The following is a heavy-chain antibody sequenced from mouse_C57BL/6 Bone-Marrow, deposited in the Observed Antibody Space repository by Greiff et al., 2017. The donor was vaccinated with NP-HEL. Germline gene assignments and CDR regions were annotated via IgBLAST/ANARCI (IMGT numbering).Heavy chain of an antibody. J-gene: IGHJ1*03. CDR3: ASGSRGWYFDV. CDR2: INPSSGYT. D-gene: IGHD1-1*01. CDR1: GYTFTSYT. Sequence: VQLQQSGAELARPGASVKMSCKASGYTFTSYTMHWVKQRPGQGLEWIGYINPSSGYTKYNQKFKDKATLTADKSSSTAYMQLSSLTSEDSAVYYCASGSRGWYFDVWGTGTTVTVSS. V-gene: IGHV1-4*01.